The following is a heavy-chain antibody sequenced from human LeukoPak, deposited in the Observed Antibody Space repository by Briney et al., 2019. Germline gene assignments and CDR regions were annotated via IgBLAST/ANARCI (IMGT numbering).Heavy chain of an antibody. CDR1: GDSISGYY. J-gene: IGHJ4*02. V-gene: IGHV4-59*01. D-gene: IGHD3-16*01. Sequence: TSETLSLTCTVSGDSISGYYWSWIRQPPGKGLEWIGYVYHTGHTHYSPSLKSRVTVSLDTSRNQVSLILSSVTAADTAVYYCARHRFGHLFDYWGQGTLVFVSS. CDR2: VYHTGHT. CDR3: ARHRFGHLFDY.